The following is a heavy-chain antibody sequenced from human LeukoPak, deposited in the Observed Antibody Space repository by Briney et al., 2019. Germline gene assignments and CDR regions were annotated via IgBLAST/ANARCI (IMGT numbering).Heavy chain of an antibody. CDR3: AKRFRGSSGLYYFDS. CDR2: IKGTGDST. J-gene: IGHJ4*02. V-gene: IGHV3-23*01. D-gene: IGHD6-13*01. CDR1: GFTFSSYA. Sequence: GGSLRLSCAASGFTFSSYAMSWVRQAPGKGLEWVSGIKGTGDSTYYADSVKGRFTIPRDNSKNTLYLQMSSLRAEDTAVYYCAKRFRGSSGLYYFDSWGQGTLVTVSS.